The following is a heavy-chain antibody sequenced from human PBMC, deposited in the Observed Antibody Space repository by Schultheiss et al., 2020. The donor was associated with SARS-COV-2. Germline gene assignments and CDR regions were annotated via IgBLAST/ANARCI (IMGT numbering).Heavy chain of an antibody. J-gene: IGHJ6*03. Sequence: SETLSLTCTVSGGSISSSSYYWGWIRQPPGKGLEWIGSIYYSGSTYYNPSLKSRVTISVDTSKNQFSLKLSSVTAADTAVYYCARALSGSYYIYYYYYMDVWGKGTTVTVSS. V-gene: IGHV4-39*01. D-gene: IGHD1-26*01. CDR2: IYYSGST. CDR1: GGSISSSSYY. CDR3: ARALSGSYYIYYYYYMDV.